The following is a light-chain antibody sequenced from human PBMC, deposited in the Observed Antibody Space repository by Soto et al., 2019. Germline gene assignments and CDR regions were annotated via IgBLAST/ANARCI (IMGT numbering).Light chain of an antibody. Sequence: EVVLTQSPGSLSLSPGERATLSCRASQSVMSNYLAWYKQKPGQPPRLLIYGSSSRATGIPDRFSGSGSGTDFTLAISGLEPEAFAVYYCEEFCSSLTWTFGQGTKVDVK. CDR3: EEFCSSLTWT. CDR2: GSS. CDR1: QSVMSNY. J-gene: IGKJ1*01. V-gene: IGKV3-20*01.